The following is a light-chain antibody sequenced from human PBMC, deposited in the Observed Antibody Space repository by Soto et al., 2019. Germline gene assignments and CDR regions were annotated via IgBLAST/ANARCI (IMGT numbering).Light chain of an antibody. CDR2: GNS. Sequence: QSVLTQPPSVSGAPGQRVTISCTGSSSNIGAGYDVHWYQQLPGTAPKLLIYGNSNRPSGVPDRFSGSKSGTSASLVITGLQAEDEADYYCQSYDSTQGVFGGGTKLTVL. V-gene: IGLV1-40*01. CDR3: QSYDSTQGV. CDR1: SSNIGAGYD. J-gene: IGLJ2*01.